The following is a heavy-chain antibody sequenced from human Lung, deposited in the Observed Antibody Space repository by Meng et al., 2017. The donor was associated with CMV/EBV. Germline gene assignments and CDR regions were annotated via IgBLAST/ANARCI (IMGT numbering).Heavy chain of an antibody. D-gene: IGHD2-2*01. CDR3: ARDFSDIVVVPAAMGGFDP. CDR1: ISSGNG. Sequence: ISSGNGWSWVRQPPGKGLEWIGEIYPRGRTNYNPSLKSRVTISVDKSKNQFSLKLSSVTAADTAVYYCARDFSDIVVVPAAMGGFDPWGQGTLVTVSS. CDR2: IYPRGRT. J-gene: IGHJ5*02. V-gene: IGHV4-4*02.